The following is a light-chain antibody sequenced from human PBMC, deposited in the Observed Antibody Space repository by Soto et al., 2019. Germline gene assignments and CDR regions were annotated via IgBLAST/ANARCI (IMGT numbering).Light chain of an antibody. V-gene: IGKV4-1*01. CDR2: WAS. CDR3: QQSSTTHWT. CDR1: QTIFYSSNRKDY. Sequence: DIVMTQSPDSLAVSLGERATINCRSSQTIFYSSNRKDYLAWYQQKPGQPPRVLIYWASTRESGVPNRFSGSGTGSDFTLTISNLQAEDVTVDYCQQSSTTHWTFDQGTKMDIK. J-gene: IGKJ1*01.